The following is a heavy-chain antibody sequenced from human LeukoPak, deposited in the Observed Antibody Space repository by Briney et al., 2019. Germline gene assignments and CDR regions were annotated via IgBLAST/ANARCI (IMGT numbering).Heavy chain of an antibody. V-gene: IGHV4-59*01. CDR2: IYYSGST. CDR3: ARDGYSSGWNLEYFQH. D-gene: IGHD6-19*01. J-gene: IGHJ1*01. CDR1: GGSISSYY. Sequence: MSSETLSLTCTVSGGSISSYYWSWIRQPPGKGLEWIGYIYYSGSTNYNPSLKSRVTISVDTSKNQFSLKLSSVTAADTAVYYCARDGYSSGWNLEYFQHWGQGTLVTVSS.